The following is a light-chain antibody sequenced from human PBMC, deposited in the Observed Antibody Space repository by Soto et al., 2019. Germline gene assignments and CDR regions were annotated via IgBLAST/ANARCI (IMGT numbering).Light chain of an antibody. CDR1: QSVTSSY. J-gene: IGKJ3*01. CDR3: QQYGSSPLT. CDR2: GAS. V-gene: IGKV3-20*01. Sequence: EIVLTQSPGTLSSSPGERVTLSCRASQSVTSSYLAWYQQKPGQAPRLLIYGASSRATGIPDRFSGSGSGTDFTLTISRLEPEDFAVYYCQQYGSSPLTFGPGTKVDIK.